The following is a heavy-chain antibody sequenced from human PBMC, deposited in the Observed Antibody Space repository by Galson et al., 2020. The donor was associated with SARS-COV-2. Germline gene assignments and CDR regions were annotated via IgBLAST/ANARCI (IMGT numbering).Heavy chain of an antibody. CDR1: GGTFSSYA. V-gene: IGHV1-69*13. Sequence: SVKVSCKASGGTFSSYAISWVRQAPGQGLEWMGGIIPIFGTANYAQKFQGRVTITADESTSTAYMELSSLRSEDTAVYYCARCPDYYDSSGYYFDYWGQGTLVTVSS. D-gene: IGHD3-22*01. CDR3: ARCPDYYDSSGYYFDY. CDR2: IIPIFGTA. J-gene: IGHJ4*02.